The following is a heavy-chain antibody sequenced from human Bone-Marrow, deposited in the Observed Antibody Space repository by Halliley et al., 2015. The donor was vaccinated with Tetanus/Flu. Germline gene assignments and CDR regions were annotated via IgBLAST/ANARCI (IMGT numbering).Heavy chain of an antibody. CDR1: GVSISSYY. CDR2: IYNSGST. V-gene: IGHV4-59*01. J-gene: IGHJ4*02. CDR3: ARYSHGYGGVDY. D-gene: IGHD5-18*01. Sequence: LRLSCTVSGVSISSYYWSWIRQPPGKGLEWIGYIYNSGSTNYNPSLKGRVTISVDTSKNQFSLKLSSVTAADTAVYYCARYSHGYGGVDYWGQGTLVTVSS.